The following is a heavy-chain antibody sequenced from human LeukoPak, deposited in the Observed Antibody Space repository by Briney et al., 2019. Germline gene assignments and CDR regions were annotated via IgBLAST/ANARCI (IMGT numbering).Heavy chain of an antibody. CDR1: GFTFSSYS. D-gene: IGHD6-19*01. CDR3: ARDLGYSSGLGY. J-gene: IGHJ4*02. CDR2: ISSSSTYI. Sequence: PGGSLRLSCAASGFTFSSYSLDWVRQAPGMGLEWVSSISSSSTYIYYADSVKGRFTISRDDAKNSLYLRMNSLRAEDTAMYYCARDLGYSSGLGYWGQGTLVTVSS. V-gene: IGHV3-21*01.